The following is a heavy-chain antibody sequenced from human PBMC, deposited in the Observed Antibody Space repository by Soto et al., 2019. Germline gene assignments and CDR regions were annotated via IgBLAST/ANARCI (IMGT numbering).Heavy chain of an antibody. CDR2: IIPILGIA. Sequence: QVQLVQSGAEVKKPGSSVKVSCKASGGTFSSYTISWVRQAPGQGREWMGRIIPILGIANYAQKFQGRVTITADKSTSTAYMELSSLRSEDTAVYYCANSIAAAARSFQHWGQGTLVTVSS. V-gene: IGHV1-69*02. D-gene: IGHD6-13*01. J-gene: IGHJ1*01. CDR1: GGTFSSYT. CDR3: ANSIAAAARSFQH.